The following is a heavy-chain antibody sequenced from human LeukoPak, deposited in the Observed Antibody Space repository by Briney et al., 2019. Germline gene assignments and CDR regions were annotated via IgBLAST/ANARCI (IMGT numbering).Heavy chain of an antibody. J-gene: IGHJ4*02. CDR3: ARQGYCSGGSCYGDFDY. V-gene: IGHV4-39*01. CDR2: IYYSGST. D-gene: IGHD2-15*01. CDR1: GGSISSSSYY. Sequence: SETLSLTCTVSGGSISSSSYYWGWIRQPPGKGLGWIGSIYYSGSTYYNPSLKSRVTISVDTSKNQFSLKLSSVTAADTAVYYCARQGYCSGGSCYGDFDYWGQGTLVTVSS.